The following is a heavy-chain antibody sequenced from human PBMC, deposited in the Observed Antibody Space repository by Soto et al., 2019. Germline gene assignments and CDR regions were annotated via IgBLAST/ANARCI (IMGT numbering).Heavy chain of an antibody. CDR1: GFTFSSYG. Sequence: PGGSLRLSCAASGFTFSSYGMHWVRQAPGKGLEWVAVISYDGSNKYYADSVKGRFTISRDNSKNTLYLQMNSLRAEDTAVYYRAKDRPLAPWGQGTLVTVSS. J-gene: IGHJ5*02. CDR2: ISYDGSNK. V-gene: IGHV3-30*18. CDR3: AKDRPLAP. D-gene: IGHD6-6*01.